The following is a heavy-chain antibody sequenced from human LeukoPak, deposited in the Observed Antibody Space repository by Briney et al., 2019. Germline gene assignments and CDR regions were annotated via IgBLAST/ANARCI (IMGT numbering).Heavy chain of an antibody. J-gene: IGHJ4*02. CDR3: ARGRGDSKGTSVDF. Sequence: PSETLSLTCTVSGGSMNNYYWSWIRQSPGKGLEWIGYIYHTGSATYKPSLKSRVTLSLDTSKNQFSLKLSSVTAADTAVYYCARGRGDSKGTSVDFWGQGTLVTVSS. CDR2: IYHTGSA. V-gene: IGHV4-59*01. D-gene: IGHD3-22*01. CDR1: GGSMNNYY.